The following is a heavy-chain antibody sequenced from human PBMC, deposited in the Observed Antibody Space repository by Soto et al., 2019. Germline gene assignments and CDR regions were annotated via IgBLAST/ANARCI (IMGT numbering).Heavy chain of an antibody. Sequence: QVQLLQSGAEGKIPGSSVKVSCKASGDTFSSQAFSWVRLAPGQVLEWMGVIIPFFGATNYAQKFQGRITITADESTSTVYMELSSLRSEDTAVYYCARDVSLNYYDSTYYYYAMDVWGQGTTVTVTS. CDR2: IIPFFGAT. D-gene: IGHD3-22*01. CDR1: GDTFSSQA. V-gene: IGHV1-69*01. J-gene: IGHJ6*02. CDR3: ARDVSLNYYDSTYYYYAMDV.